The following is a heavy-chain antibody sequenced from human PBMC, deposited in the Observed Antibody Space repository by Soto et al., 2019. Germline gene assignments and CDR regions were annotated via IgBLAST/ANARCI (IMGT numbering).Heavy chain of an antibody. CDR2: INPDTGST. CDR3: ARDPNFSLTFHYYGMDV. CDR1: GYTFTTYY. V-gene: IGHV1-46*01. J-gene: IGHJ6*02. Sequence: QVQLVQSGAEVKKPGASVKISCKASGYTFTTYYLHWVRQAPGQGLEWMGIINPDTGSTSSAQNFRGRVSVTRDTSTSIVYMELYSLSSEDTAVYYCARDPNFSLTFHYYGMDVWGQGTTVTVSS.